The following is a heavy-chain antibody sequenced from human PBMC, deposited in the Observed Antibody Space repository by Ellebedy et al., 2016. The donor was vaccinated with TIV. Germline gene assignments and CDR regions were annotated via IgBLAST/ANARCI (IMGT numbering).Heavy chain of an antibody. D-gene: IGHD5-12*01. V-gene: IGHV3-53*01. CDR1: GFTVSNNY. CDR3: ARAPTITTNYDY. Sequence: GESLKISCAASGFTVSNNYMSWVRQAPGKGLEWVSIIYSGGTTHYADSVKGRFTISRDNSKNTVYLQMNSLTAEDTAVYYCARAPTITTNYDYWGQGTLVAVSS. J-gene: IGHJ4*02. CDR2: IYSGGTT.